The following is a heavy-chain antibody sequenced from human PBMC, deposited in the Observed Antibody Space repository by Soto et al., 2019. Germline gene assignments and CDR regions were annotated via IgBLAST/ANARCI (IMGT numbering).Heavy chain of an antibody. D-gene: IGHD3-9*01. CDR2: VKHSGST. V-gene: IGHV4-34*01. CDR3: ARGDILTGYSF. Sequence: SETLSLTCAVYGGSFRGYYWSWIRQPPGKGLEWIGEVKHSGSTNYNPSLKSRVTISVDTSKNQFSLKLSSVTAADTAVYYCARGDILTGYSFWGQGTLVTVSS. J-gene: IGHJ4*02. CDR1: GGSFRGYY.